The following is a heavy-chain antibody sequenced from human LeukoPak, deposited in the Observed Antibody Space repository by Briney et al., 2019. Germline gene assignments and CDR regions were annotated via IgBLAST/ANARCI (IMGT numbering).Heavy chain of an antibody. CDR2: IKQDGSEK. J-gene: IGHJ4*02. Sequence: GGSLRLSCAASGFTFSSYWMSWVRQAPGKGLEWVANIKQDGSEKYYVDSVKGRFTISRDNAKNSLYLQMNSLRAEGTAVYYCALTSSGYYDSSGYYWDYWGQGTLVTVSS. V-gene: IGHV3-7*01. CDR3: ALTSSGYYDSSGYYWDY. D-gene: IGHD3-22*01. CDR1: GFTFSSYW.